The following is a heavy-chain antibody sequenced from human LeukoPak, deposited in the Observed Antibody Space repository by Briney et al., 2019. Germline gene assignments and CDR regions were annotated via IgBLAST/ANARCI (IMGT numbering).Heavy chain of an antibody. J-gene: IGHJ6*03. Sequence: SETLSLTCTVSGGSISSYYWSWIRQPAGKGLEWIGRIYTSGSTNYNPSLKSRVTMSVDTSKNQFSLKLSSVTAADTAVYYCARGSFFGVAWGVYMDVWGKGTTVTVSS. D-gene: IGHD3-3*01. V-gene: IGHV4-4*07. CDR1: GGSISSYY. CDR3: ARGSFFGVAWGVYMDV. CDR2: IYTSGST.